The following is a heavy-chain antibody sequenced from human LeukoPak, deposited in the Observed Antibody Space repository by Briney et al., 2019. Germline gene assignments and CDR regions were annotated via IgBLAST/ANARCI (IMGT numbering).Heavy chain of an antibody. CDR1: GFTFSSYA. J-gene: IGHJ4*02. CDR3: AKGGPRIGGITARYFDY. CDR2: ISGSGGST. V-gene: IGHV3-23*01. D-gene: IGHD1-7*01. Sequence: GGXXRXXCAASGFTFSSYAMSWVRQAPGKGXEWVSAISGSGGSTYYADSVKGRFTISRDNSKNTLYLQMSSLRAEDTAVYYCAKGGPRIGGITARYFDYWGQGTLVTVSS.